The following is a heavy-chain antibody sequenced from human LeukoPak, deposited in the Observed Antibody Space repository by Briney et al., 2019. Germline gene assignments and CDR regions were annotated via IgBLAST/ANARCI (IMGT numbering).Heavy chain of an antibody. D-gene: IGHD4-17*01. V-gene: IGHV1-69*04. CDR1: GGTFSSYA. J-gene: IGHJ4*02. CDR3: ARDSGALRVRPFDY. CDR2: IIPILGIA. Sequence: ASVKVSCKASGGTFSSYAISWVRRAPGQGLEWMGRIIPILGIANYAQKFQGRITITADKSTSTAYMELSSLRSEDTAVYHCARDSGALRVRPFDYWGQGTLVTVSS.